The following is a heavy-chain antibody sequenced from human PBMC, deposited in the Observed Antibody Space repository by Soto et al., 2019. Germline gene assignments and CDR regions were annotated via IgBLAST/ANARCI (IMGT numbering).Heavy chain of an antibody. J-gene: IGHJ3*02. V-gene: IGHV2-5*02. CDR1: GFSLSTTGVG. D-gene: IGHD2-2*01. CDR3: ALRRYCITTSCLGPRYGFDI. Sequence: SGPTLVNPTQTLTLTCTFSGFSLSTTGVGVGWIRQPPGKALEWLALIYWDDDKRYSPSLKSRLTITKDTSKNQVVLTMTNMDPVDTATYYCALRRYCITTSCLGPRYGFDIWDQGTMVTVSS. CDR2: IYWDDDK.